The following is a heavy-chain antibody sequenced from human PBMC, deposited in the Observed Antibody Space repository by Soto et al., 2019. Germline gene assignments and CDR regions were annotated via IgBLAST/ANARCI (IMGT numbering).Heavy chain of an antibody. V-gene: IGHV5-51*01. CDR2: IYPGDSDT. D-gene: IGHD3-3*01. CDR3: ARRDAHTIFNY. J-gene: IGHJ4*02. CDR1: GYTFTHYW. Sequence: PGESLKISCKGSGYTFTHYWIGWVRQMPGRGLEWMGIIYPGDSDTRYSPSFQGQVTISADKSIGTAYLQWSSLRASDTAMYYCARRDAHTIFNYGGQGTLVTVSS.